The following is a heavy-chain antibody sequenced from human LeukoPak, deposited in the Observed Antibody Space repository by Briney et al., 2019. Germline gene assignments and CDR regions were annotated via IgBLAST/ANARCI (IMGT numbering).Heavy chain of an antibody. V-gene: IGHV4-31*03. CDR3: ARDHSTGSGSYYYYGMDV. CDR2: IYYSGST. J-gene: IGHJ6*02. CDR1: GGSISSSSYY. Sequence: PSETLSLTCTVSGGSISSSSYYWSWIRQHPGKGLEWIGYIYYSGSTYYNPSLKSRVTISVDTSKNQFSLKLSSVTAADTAVYYCARDHSTGSGSYYYYGMDVWGQGTTVTVSS. D-gene: IGHD3-10*01.